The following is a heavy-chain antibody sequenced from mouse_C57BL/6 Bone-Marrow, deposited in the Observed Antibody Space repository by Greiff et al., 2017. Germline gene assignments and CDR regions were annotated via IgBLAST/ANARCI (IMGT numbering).Heavy chain of an antibody. CDR1: GYTFTSYW. D-gene: IGHD1-1*01. V-gene: IGHV1-50*01. CDR3: ARGGVITRD. J-gene: IGHJ3*01. CDR2: IDPSDSYT. Sequence: VQLQQPGAELVKPGASVKLSCKASGYTFTSYWMQWVKQRPGQGLEWIGEIDPSDSYTNYNQKFKGKATLTVDTSSSTAYMQLSSLTSEDSAVYDCARGGVITRDWGQGTLVTVSA.